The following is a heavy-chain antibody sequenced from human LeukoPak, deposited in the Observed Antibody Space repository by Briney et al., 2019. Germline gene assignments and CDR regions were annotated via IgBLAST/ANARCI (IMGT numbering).Heavy chain of an antibody. CDR3: ARDPTTTVVTPVWFDP. CDR2: ISAYNGNT. Sequence: GASVKVSCKASGDTFTSYGISWVRQAPGQGLEWVGWISAYNGNTNYAQKLQGRVTMTTATSTSTAYMELRSLRSDATAVYYCARDPTTTVVTPVWFDPWGQGTLVTVSS. V-gene: IGHV1-18*01. D-gene: IGHD4-23*01. J-gene: IGHJ5*02. CDR1: GDTFTSYG.